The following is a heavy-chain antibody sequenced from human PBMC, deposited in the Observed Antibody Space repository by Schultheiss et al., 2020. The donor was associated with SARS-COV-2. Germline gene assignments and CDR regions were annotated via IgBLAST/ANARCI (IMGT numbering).Heavy chain of an antibody. V-gene: IGHV1-69*04. CDR2: IIPILGIA. D-gene: IGHD6-13*01. Sequence: SVKVSCKASGGTFSSYAISWVRQAPGQGLEWMGRIIPILGIANYAQKFQGRVTITADKSTSTAYMELSRLRSDDTAVYYCAREPWYSSSWEADYWGQGTLVTVSS. CDR3: AREPWYSSSWEADY. J-gene: IGHJ4*02. CDR1: GGTFSSYA.